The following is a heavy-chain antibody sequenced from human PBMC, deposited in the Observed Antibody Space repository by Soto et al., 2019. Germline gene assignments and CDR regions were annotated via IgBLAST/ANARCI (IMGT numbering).Heavy chain of an antibody. D-gene: IGHD3-10*01. CDR1: GGSFSGYY. Sequence: QVQLQQWGAGLLKPSETLSLTCAVYGGSFSGYYWSWIRQPPGKGLEWIGEINHSGSTNYNPSLKSRVTISVDTSKNQFSLKLSSVTAADTAVYYCARDDMYGSGADYWGQGTLVTVSS. CDR3: ARDDMYGSGADY. J-gene: IGHJ4*02. V-gene: IGHV4-34*01. CDR2: INHSGST.